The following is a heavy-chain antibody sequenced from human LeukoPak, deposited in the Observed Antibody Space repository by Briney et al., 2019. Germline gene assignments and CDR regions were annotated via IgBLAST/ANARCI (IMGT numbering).Heavy chain of an antibody. D-gene: IGHD3-16*01. V-gene: IGHV3-7*02. CDR3: ASQSFGRFDP. CDR2: IKEDGSVK. CDR1: GFTCSNYN. J-gene: IGHJ5*02. Sequence: PGGSLRLSCAASGFTCSNYNMSWVRQAPGRGLEWVGNIKEDGSVKYYVDSVKGRFTISRDNAKNSLYLQMNSLRAEDTAVYYCASQSFGRFDPWGQGTRVTVSS.